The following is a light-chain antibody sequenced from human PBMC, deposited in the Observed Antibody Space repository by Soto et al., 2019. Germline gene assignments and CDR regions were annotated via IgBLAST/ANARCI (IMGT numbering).Light chain of an antibody. J-gene: IGKJ4*01. CDR1: QSISSW. CDR3: QQYNSIPLT. CDR2: DAS. V-gene: IGKV1-5*01. Sequence: DIQMTQSPSTLSASVGDRVTITCRASQSISSWLAWYHQKPGKAPKLLIYDASSLESGVPSRFSGSGSGTEFTLTISSLQPDDFATYYCQQYNSIPLTFGGGTKVEIK.